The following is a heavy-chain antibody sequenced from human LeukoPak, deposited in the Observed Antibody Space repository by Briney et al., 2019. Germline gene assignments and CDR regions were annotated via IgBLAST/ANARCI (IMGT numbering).Heavy chain of an antibody. Sequence: GGSLRLSCAASGFTFSSYWMHWVRQAPGKGLVWVSRVNSDGSSTSYADSVKGRFTISRDNAKNTLYLQMNSLRAEDTAVYYCARDLPDSYGPEGNWYFDLWGRGTLVTVSS. CDR1: GFTFSSYW. V-gene: IGHV3-74*01. CDR2: VNSDGSST. CDR3: ARDLPDSYGPEGNWYFDL. D-gene: IGHD5-18*01. J-gene: IGHJ2*01.